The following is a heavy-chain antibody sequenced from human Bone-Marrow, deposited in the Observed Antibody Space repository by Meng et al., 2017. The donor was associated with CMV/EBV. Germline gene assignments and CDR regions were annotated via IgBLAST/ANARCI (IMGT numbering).Heavy chain of an antibody. CDR2: IYPGDSNT. Sequence: GGSLRLSCKGSGYSFTSYWIGWVRQMPGKGLEWMGIIYPGDSNTRYSPAFQGQVTISDDKSISTAYLQWSSLKAADTAMYYCARLMVGATTQFDFWGQGTMVTVSS. V-gene: IGHV5-51*01. CDR3: ARLMVGATTQFDF. CDR1: GYSFTSYW. J-gene: IGHJ4*02. D-gene: IGHD1-26*01.